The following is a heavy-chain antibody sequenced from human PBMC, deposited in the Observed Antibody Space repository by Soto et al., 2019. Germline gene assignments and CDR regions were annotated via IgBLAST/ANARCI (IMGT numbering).Heavy chain of an antibody. CDR1: TSGFGGSNY. CDR2: IYRDGNT. J-gene: IGHJ6*02. Sequence: PGGSLRLSCAASTSGFGGSNYMTWVSQAPGKGLEWVSVIYRDGNTYYVDSVKGRFTISRDNSKNTLYLQMNSLRGEDTAVYYCARGKFVMDVCGQGAQVTVSS. V-gene: IGHV3-53*01. CDR3: ARGKFVMDV.